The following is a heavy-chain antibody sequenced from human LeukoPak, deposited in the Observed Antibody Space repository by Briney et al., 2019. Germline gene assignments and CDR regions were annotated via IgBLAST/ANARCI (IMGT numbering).Heavy chain of an antibody. CDR3: ARDVAVRGLPYYGMDV. CDR1: GESMTSGYYF. D-gene: IGHD3-10*01. V-gene: IGHV4-61*02. Sequence: SETLSLTCTASGESMTSGYYFWSRIRPPAGQTLEWRGRIYSSGTTNYNPSLKSRVTISVDTSNNQVSLRLTSVTAADTAVYYCARDVAVRGLPYYGMDVWDQGTTVTVSS. J-gene: IGHJ6*02. CDR2: IYSSGTT.